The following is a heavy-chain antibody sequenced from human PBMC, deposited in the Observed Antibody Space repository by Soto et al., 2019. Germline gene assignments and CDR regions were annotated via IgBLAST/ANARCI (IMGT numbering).Heavy chain of an antibody. D-gene: IGHD7-27*01. CDR1: GFTFSSYA. V-gene: IGHV3-23*01. CDR2: ISGSGGST. Sequence: EVQLLESGGGLVQPGGSLRLSCAASGFTFSSYAMSWVRQAPGTGLEWVSGISGSGGSTYYADSVKGRFTISRDNSKNTLYLQMTSLRAEDTAVYYCAKDLIRTGDDYFDYWGQGTLVTVSS. CDR3: AKDLIRTGDDYFDY. J-gene: IGHJ4*02.